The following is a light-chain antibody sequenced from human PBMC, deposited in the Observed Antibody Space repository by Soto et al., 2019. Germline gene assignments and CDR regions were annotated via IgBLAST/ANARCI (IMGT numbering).Light chain of an antibody. Sequence: QSVLTQPASVSGSPGQSITISCTGTSSDVGSYNLVSWYQQHPGKAPKLMIFEGSKRPSGLSNRFSGSKSGNTASLTISGLQAVDEADYYCCSYARSSTPFVLGTGTKVTVL. V-gene: IGLV2-23*01. CDR3: CSYARSSTPFV. CDR1: SSDVGSYNL. CDR2: EGS. J-gene: IGLJ1*01.